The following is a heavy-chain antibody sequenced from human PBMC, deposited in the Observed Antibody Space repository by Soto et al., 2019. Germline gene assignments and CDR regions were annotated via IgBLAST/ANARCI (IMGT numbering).Heavy chain of an antibody. J-gene: IGHJ6*02. V-gene: IGHV1-2*04. D-gene: IGHD6-6*01. CDR2: INPNSGGT. Sequence: ASVKVSCKASGYTFTGYYMHWVRQAPGQGLEWMGWINPNSGGTNYAQKFQGCVTMTRDTSISTAYMELSRLRSDDTAVYYCARGGSSASSLAHVGYYYYGMDVWGQGTTVTVSS. CDR1: GYTFTGYY. CDR3: ARGGSSASSLAHVGYYYYGMDV.